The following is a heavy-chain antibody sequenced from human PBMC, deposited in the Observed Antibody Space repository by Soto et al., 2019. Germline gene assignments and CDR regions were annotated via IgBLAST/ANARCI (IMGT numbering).Heavy chain of an antibody. CDR1: GGSISSSSYY. D-gene: IGHD5-12*01. CDR2: IYYSGST. V-gene: IGHV4-39*01. CDR3: ARRRRGDGYNFGAFDI. J-gene: IGHJ3*02. Sequence: SETLSLTCTVSGGSISSSSYYWGWIRQPPGKGLEWIGSIYYSGSTYYNPSLKSRVTISVDTSKNQFSLKLSSVTAADTAVYYCARRRRGDGYNFGAFDIWGQGTMVT.